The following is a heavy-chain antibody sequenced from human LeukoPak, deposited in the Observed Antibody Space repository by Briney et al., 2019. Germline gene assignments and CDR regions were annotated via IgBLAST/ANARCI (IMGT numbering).Heavy chain of an antibody. V-gene: IGHV1-69*04. J-gene: IGHJ4*02. CDR3: ARLDRTSGTTYRDS. Sequence: GASVKVFCKASGGTFSSYAISWVRQAPGQGLEWMGRIIPILAITNYAQKFQDRVTITADMSTSTSYMELSSLRSEDTAVYYCARLDRTSGTTYRDSWGQGTLVTVSS. CDR2: IIPILAIT. D-gene: IGHD1-1*01. CDR1: GGTFSSYA.